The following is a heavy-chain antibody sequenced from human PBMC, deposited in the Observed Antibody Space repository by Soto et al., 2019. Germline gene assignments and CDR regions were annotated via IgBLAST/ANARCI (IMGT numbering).Heavy chain of an antibody. J-gene: IGHJ6*02. CDR2: IYYSGST. Sequence: PSETLSLTCTVSGGSISSGGYYWSWIRQHPGKGLEWIGYIYYSGSTYYNPSLKSRVTISVDTSKNQFSLKLSSVTATDTAVYYCARVPFTMVRGVTSYYYGMDVWGQGTTVTVSS. V-gene: IGHV4-31*03. CDR1: GGSISSGGYY. D-gene: IGHD3-10*01. CDR3: ARVPFTMVRGVTSYYYGMDV.